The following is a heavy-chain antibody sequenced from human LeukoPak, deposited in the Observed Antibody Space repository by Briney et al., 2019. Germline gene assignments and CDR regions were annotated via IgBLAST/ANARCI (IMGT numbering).Heavy chain of an antibody. J-gene: IGHJ3*02. CDR1: GFTFSSYS. Sequence: GGSLRLSCAASGFTFSSYSMNWVRQAPGKGLEWVSSISSSSSYIYYADSVKGRFTISRDNAKNSLYLQMNSLRAEDTAVYYCARVSAEYLWVIDAFDIWGQGTMVTVSS. V-gene: IGHV3-21*01. CDR3: ARVSAEYLWVIDAFDI. D-gene: IGHD2-2*02. CDR2: ISSSSSYI.